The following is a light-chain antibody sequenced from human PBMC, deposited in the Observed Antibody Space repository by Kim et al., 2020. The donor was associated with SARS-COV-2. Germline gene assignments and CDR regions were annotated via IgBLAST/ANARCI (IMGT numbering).Light chain of an antibody. Sequence: QSVLTQPPSASGTPGQRVTISCSGSSSNIGSNTVNWYQQLPGTAPKLLMYSNNQRPSGVPDRFSGSKSGTSASLAISGLQSEDEADYYCATWDDSLKGRVFGGGTKLTVL. V-gene: IGLV1-44*01. CDR1: SSNIGSNT. CDR3: ATWDDSLKGRV. J-gene: IGLJ3*02. CDR2: SNN.